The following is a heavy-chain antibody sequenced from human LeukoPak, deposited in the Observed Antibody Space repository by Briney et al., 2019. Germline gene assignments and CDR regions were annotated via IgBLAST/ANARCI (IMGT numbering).Heavy chain of an antibody. Sequence: SETLSLTCTASGGSISSYYWRWIRQPPGKGLEWIGYIHYSGSTKYNPSLKSRVAISVDASKNQFSLKLSSVTAADTAVYYCARHTSYYDSTGYYYGGDWFDPWGQGTLVTVSS. CDR3: ARHTSYYDSTGYYYGGDWFDP. J-gene: IGHJ5*02. CDR2: IHYSGST. D-gene: IGHD3-22*01. V-gene: IGHV4-59*08. CDR1: GGSISSYY.